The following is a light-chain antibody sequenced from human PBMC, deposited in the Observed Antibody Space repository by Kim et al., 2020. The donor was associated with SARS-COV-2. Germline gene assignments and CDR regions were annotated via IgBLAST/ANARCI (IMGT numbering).Light chain of an antibody. Sequence: PGETATLSCRASQTVSTSYLAWYQQKPGQAPRLLINDASRRATGIPDRFSGSGSGTDFTLTISRLEPEDFAVYYCQQYASSPTTFGGGTKVDIK. CDR3: QQYASSPTT. CDR1: QTVSTSY. V-gene: IGKV3-20*01. CDR2: DAS. J-gene: IGKJ4*01.